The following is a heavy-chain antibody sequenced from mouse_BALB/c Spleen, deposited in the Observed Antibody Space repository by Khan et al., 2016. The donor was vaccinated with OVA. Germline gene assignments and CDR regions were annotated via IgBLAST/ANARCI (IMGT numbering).Heavy chain of an antibody. V-gene: IGHV2-3*01. CDR3: AKFPPDYYSMDY. CDR2: IWGDGST. Sequence: QVQLKESGPGLVAPSQSLSITCTVSGFSLTSYGVSWVRQSPGKGLEWLGVIWGDGSTNYHSTLISRLTISKDNSKCQVFLKLTGLQTDDTATYYCAKFPPDYYSMDYWGQGTSVTVSS. J-gene: IGHJ4*01. CDR1: GFSLTSYG.